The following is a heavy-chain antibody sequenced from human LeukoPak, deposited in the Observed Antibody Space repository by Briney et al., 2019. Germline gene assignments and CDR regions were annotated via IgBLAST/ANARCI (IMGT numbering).Heavy chain of an antibody. CDR2: FDPEDGET. J-gene: IGHJ4*02. V-gene: IGHV1-24*01. D-gene: IGHD3-22*01. CDR1: GYTLTELS. CDR3: ATLSSGYYPIYFDY. Sequence: ASVKVSCKVSGYTLTELSMHWVRQAPGKGLEWMGGFDPEDGETIYSQKFQGRVTMTEDTSTDTAYMELSSLRSEDTAVYYCATLSSGYYPIYFDYWGQGTLVTVSS.